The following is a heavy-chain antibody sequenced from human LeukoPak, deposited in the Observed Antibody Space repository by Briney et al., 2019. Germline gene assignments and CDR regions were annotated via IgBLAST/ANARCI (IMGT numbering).Heavy chain of an antibody. CDR1: GFTFSNFW. V-gene: IGHV3-7*03. D-gene: IGHD2-2*01. J-gene: IGHJ6*02. CDR2: IKPDGSEK. CDR3: ARDLPPAPWNGMDV. Sequence: GGSLRLSCAASGFTFSNFWMNWVRQAPGKELEWVANIKPDGSEKYYVDSMKGRFTTSRDNAKNSVYLQMNSLRPEDTAVYYCARDLPPAPWNGMDVWGQGTTVTVSS.